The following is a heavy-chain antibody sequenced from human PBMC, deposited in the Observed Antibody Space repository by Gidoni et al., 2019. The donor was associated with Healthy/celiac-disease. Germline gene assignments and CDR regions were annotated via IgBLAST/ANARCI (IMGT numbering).Heavy chain of an antibody. CDR2: INPNSGGT. V-gene: IGHV1-2*02. J-gene: IGHJ5*02. CDR1: GDTFTGYY. Sequence: QVQLVQSGAEVKKTGASGKVYCKAAGDTFTGYYMHWGRQAPGQGLEWMGWINPNSGGTNYAQKFQGRVTMTRDTSISTAYMELSRLRSDDTAVYYCARDRYSGSYNWFDPWGQGTLVTVSS. CDR3: ARDRYSGSYNWFDP. D-gene: IGHD1-26*01.